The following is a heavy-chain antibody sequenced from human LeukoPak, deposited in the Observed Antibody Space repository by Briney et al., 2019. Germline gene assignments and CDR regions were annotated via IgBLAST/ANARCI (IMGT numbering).Heavy chain of an antibody. V-gene: IGHV3-7*01. J-gene: IGHJ4*02. CDR2: IKQDGSEK. CDR1: GFTFSSYW. CDR3: ARGQKGGIAVAGVDY. D-gene: IGHD6-19*01. Sequence: PGGSLRLSCVASGFTFSSYWMSWVRQAPGKGLEWVANIKQDGSEKYYVDSVKGRFTISRDNAKNSLYLQMNSLRAEDTAVYYCARGQKGGIAVAGVDYWGQGTLVTVSS.